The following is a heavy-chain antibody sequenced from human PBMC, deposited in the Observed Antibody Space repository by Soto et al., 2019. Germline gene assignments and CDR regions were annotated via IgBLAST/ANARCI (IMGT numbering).Heavy chain of an antibody. CDR1: GDSVSSTTDA. Sequence: SQTLSLTCAISGDSVSSTTDAWNWIRSSPSRGLEWLGRTYYRSNWRHDYAVSVKSRITVNPDTSKNHFSLQLNSVTPDDTAVYYCARGVAGTGFDLWGQGTLVTVSS. D-gene: IGHD6-19*01. J-gene: IGHJ4*02. CDR3: ARGVAGTGFDL. CDR2: TYYRSNWRH. V-gene: IGHV6-1*01.